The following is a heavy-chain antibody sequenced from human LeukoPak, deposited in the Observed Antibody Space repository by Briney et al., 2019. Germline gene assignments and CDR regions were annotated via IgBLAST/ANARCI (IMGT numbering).Heavy chain of an antibody. CDR3: ARGTDCSGGSCLDY. CDR2: INPDSGGA. CDR1: GYTFTGNF. Sequence: ASVKVSCKASGYTFTGNFMHWVRQAPGQGLEWMGLINPDSGGANYAQKFQGRVTMTRDTSISTAYMELSRLRSDDTAVYYCARGTDCSGGSCLDYWGQGTLVTVSS. D-gene: IGHD2-15*01. V-gene: IGHV1-2*06. J-gene: IGHJ4*02.